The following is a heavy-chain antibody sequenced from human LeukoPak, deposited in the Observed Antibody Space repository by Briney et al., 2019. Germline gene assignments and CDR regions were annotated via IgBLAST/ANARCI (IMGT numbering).Heavy chain of an antibody. CDR3: AREDGYCSGGNCYSYFDS. J-gene: IGHJ4*02. V-gene: IGHV3-7*01. D-gene: IGHD2-15*01. CDR1: KFIFRNYW. Sequence: PGGSLRLSCAASKFIFRNYWMSWVRQAPGKGLEWVAYIKKTGSETYYVDSVKGRFTITRDNARNSLFLQMNSLRAEDAAVYYCAREDGYCSGGNCYSYFDSWGQGALVTVSS. CDR2: IKKTGSET.